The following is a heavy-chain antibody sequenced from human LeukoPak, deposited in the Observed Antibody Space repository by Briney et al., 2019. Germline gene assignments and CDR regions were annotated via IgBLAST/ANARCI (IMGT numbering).Heavy chain of an antibody. V-gene: IGHV1-69*13. CDR1: GGTLRNYA. CDR3: ASPKENSYYYFDS. CDR2: LIPLFGRA. D-gene: IGHD4-11*01. Sequence: GASVKVSCKASGGTLRNYAISWVRQAPGQGLEWMGGLIPLFGRAEYAQKFQGRVTITADEPTNTAYMELNFLRSEDTAVYYCASPKENSYYYFDSWGQGTLVAVAA. J-gene: IGHJ4*02.